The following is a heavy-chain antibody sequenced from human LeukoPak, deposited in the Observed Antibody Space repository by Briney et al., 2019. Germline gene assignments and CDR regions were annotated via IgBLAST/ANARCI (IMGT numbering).Heavy chain of an antibody. V-gene: IGHV3-23*01. CDR1: GFTFSSYA. Sequence: GGSLRLSCAASGFTFSSYAMSWVRQAPGKGLEWVSAISGSGGSTYYADSVKGRFTISRDNSKNTPYLQMNSLRAEDTAVYYCAKDSPCSGGSCYLLWGQGTLVTVSS. CDR2: ISGSGGST. CDR3: AKDSPCSGGSCYLL. D-gene: IGHD2-15*01. J-gene: IGHJ4*02.